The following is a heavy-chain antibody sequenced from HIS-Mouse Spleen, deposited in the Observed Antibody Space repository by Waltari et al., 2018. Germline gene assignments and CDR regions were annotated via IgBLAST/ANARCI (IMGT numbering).Heavy chain of an antibody. D-gene: IGHD7-27*01. CDR3: ARDGGTGDFDY. J-gene: IGHJ4*02. CDR2: IKQDGSEK. V-gene: IGHV3-7*01. Sequence: EVQLVESGGGLVQPGGSLRLSCAASGFTFSSYWLSWVRQAPGKGMEWVANIKQDGSEKYYVDSVKGRFTISRDNAKNSLYLQMNSLRAEDTAVYYCARDGGTGDFDYWGQGTLVTVSS. CDR1: GFTFSSYW.